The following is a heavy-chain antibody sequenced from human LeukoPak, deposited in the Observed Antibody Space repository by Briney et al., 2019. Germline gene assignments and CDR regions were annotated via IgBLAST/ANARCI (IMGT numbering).Heavy chain of an antibody. CDR3: ARLYYDFWSGYSHYMDV. D-gene: IGHD3-3*01. Sequence: SETLSLTCSVSGGSITSSTYYWGWIRQPPGKGLEWIGSIYYSGSTYYNPSLKSRVTISVDTSKNQFSLKLSSVTAADTAVYYCARLYYDFWSGYSHYMDVWGKGTTVTVSS. CDR2: IYYSGST. CDR1: GGSITSSTYY. V-gene: IGHV4-39*01. J-gene: IGHJ6*03.